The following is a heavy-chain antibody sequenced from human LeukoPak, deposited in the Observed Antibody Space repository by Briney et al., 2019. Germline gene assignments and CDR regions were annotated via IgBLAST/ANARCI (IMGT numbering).Heavy chain of an antibody. CDR1: GFSIGDYW. CDR2: IKQDGSEK. V-gene: IGHV3-7*04. CDR3: ARGGSYYENWFDP. Sequence: GGSLRLSCAASGFSIGDYWMSWVRQAPGKGLEWVANIKQDGSEKYYVDSVKGRFTISRDNAKNSLYLQMNSLRAEDTAVYYCARGGSYYENWFDPWGQGTLVTVSS. D-gene: IGHD3-10*01. J-gene: IGHJ5*02.